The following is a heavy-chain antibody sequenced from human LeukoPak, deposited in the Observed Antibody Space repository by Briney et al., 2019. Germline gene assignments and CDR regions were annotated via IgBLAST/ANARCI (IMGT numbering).Heavy chain of an antibody. V-gene: IGHV3-7*03. CDR2: IKQDGSEK. CDR3: ARGLTYCGGDCFDY. Sequence: PGGSLRLSCAASGFTFSSYWMSWVRQAPGKGLEWVADIKQDGSEKYYVDSVKGRFTISRDNAKNSLYLQMNSLRAEDTAVYYCARGLTYCGGDCFDYWGQGTLVTVSS. J-gene: IGHJ4*02. D-gene: IGHD2-21*01. CDR1: GFTFSSYW.